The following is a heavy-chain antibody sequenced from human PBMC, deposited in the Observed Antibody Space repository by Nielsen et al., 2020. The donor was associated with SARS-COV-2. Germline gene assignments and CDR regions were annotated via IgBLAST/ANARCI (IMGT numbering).Heavy chain of an antibody. CDR3: ARDSRGGSSHLFYYYGMDV. CDR2: INSDGSRT. CDR1: EFTFSKYG. J-gene: IGHJ6*02. D-gene: IGHD1-26*01. Sequence: GGSLRLSCVASEFTFSKYGMNWVRQAPGKGLAWVAHINSDGSRTTYADSVKGRFTIPRDNTENTLYLQMNSLRADDTAVYYCARDSRGGSSHLFYYYGMDVWGQGTTVTVSS. V-gene: IGHV3-74*01.